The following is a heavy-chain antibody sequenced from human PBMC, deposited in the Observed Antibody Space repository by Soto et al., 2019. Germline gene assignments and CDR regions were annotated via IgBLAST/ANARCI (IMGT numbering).Heavy chain of an antibody. J-gene: IGHJ4*02. CDR1: GFTFSSYW. V-gene: IGHV3-74*01. Sequence: GGSLRLSCVASGFTFSSYWMHWVRQAPGKGLVWVSRIKSDGSGTYYADSVEGRLTISRDNAKNSLYLQMNSLRAEDTAVYYCARVERGITIFGVVIPPFDYWGQGTLVTVSS. D-gene: IGHD3-3*01. CDR3: ARVERGITIFGVVIPPFDY. CDR2: IKSDGSGT.